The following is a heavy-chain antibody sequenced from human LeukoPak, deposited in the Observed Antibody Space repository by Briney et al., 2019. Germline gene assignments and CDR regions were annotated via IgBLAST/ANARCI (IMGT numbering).Heavy chain of an antibody. V-gene: IGHV1-2*02. J-gene: IGHJ5*02. CDR1: GYSFTDYY. Sequence: ASVKVCCKTSGYSFTDYYMHWMRHGPGQGLEWMGWINPNSGGTSSAQKFQGRVTMTRDTSITTVYMEVSWLTSDDTAIYYCARADRLDGGPYLIGPWGQGTLVTVSS. D-gene: IGHD2-21*01. CDR2: INPNSGGT. CDR3: ARADRLDGGPYLIGP.